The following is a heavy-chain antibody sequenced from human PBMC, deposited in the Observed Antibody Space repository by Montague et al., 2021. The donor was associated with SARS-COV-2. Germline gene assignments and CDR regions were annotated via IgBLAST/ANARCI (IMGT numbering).Heavy chain of an antibody. CDR1: GGSISSYY. D-gene: IGHD3-10*01. CDR2: NYYSGSS. Sequence: SETLSLTCTVSGGSISSYYWSWIRHPPGKGLEWMGFNYYSGSSNYNHPLQSRVTIPVDTSKNQFSLKLSSVTAADTAAYNCAREGAGRGYNYYGMDDWGQGTTVTASS. CDR3: AREGAGRGYNYYGMDD. V-gene: IGHV4-59*01. J-gene: IGHJ6*02.